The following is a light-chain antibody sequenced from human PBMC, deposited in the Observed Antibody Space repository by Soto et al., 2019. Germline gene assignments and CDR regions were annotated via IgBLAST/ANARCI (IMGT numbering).Light chain of an antibody. Sequence: VMTQSPDSLAVSLGDRATIDCESSQSVFYSANNKSYLAWYQQKPGQRPKLLVYWASVRESGVPDRFSGSGSGTHFNLSSSSMRPEDAALYFCHQYYASPWTFGPGTTVEIK. CDR3: HQYYASPWT. V-gene: IGKV4-1*01. J-gene: IGKJ1*01. CDR1: QSVFYSANNKSY. CDR2: WAS.